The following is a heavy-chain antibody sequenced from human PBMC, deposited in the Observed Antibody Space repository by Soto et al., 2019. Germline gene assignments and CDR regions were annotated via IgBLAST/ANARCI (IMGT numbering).Heavy chain of an antibody. CDR2: INPNSGGT. Sequence: SVKVSCKASGYTFTGYYMHWVRQAPGQGLEWMGWINPNSGGTNYAQKFQGWVTMTRDTSISTAYMELSRLRSDDTAVYYCARGYCSGGSCYGIGWFDPWGQGTLVTVS. CDR3: ARGYCSGGSCYGIGWFDP. J-gene: IGHJ5*02. CDR1: GYTFTGYY. D-gene: IGHD2-15*01. V-gene: IGHV1-2*04.